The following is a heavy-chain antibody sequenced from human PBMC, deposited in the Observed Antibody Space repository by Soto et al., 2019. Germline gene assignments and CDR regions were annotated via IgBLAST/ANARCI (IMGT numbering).Heavy chain of an antibody. CDR3: AAFLHTYYYDSSGYYPFDY. D-gene: IGHD3-22*01. J-gene: IGHJ4*02. CDR2: IYYSGST. CDR1: GGSVSSGSYY. Sequence: PSETLSLTCIVSGGSVSSGSYYCSWIRQPPGKGLEWIGYIYYSGSTNYDPSLNNRVAISLDASKNQFSLKLTSVTAADTAVYYCAAFLHTYYYDSSGYYPFDYWGRGTLVTVSS. V-gene: IGHV4-61*01.